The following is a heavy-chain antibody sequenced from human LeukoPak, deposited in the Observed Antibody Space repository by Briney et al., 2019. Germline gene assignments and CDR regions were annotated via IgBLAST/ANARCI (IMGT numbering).Heavy chain of an antibody. D-gene: IGHD3-10*01. CDR3: ARGLWFGEFKEDYFDY. Sequence: GGSLRLSCAASGFTFSSYAMHWVRQAPGKGLEWVAVISYDGSNKYYADSVKGRFTISRDNSKNTLYLQTNSLRAEDTAVYYCARGLWFGEFKEDYFDYWGQGTLVTVSS. CDR2: ISYDGSNK. CDR1: GFTFSSYA. J-gene: IGHJ4*02. V-gene: IGHV3-30-3*01.